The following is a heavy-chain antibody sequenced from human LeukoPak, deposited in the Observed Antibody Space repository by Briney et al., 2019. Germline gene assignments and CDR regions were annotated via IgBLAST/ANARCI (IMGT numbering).Heavy chain of an antibody. CDR1: GFIFSSYW. D-gene: IGHD2-2*01. CDR3: ARRALRYCSSTSCPAQYYGVDV. J-gene: IGHJ6*04. V-gene: IGHV3-7*03. CDR2: IKEDGSEK. Sequence: GGSLRLSCAASGFIFSSYWMSWVRQAPGKGLEWVANIKEDGSEKYYVDSVKGRFTISRDNAKNSLYLQTNSLRAEDTAVYYCARRALRYCSSTSCPAQYYGVDVWGKGTTATVSS.